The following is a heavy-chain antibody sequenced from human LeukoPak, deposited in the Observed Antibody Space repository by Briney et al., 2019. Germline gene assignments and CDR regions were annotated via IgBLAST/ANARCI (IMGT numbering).Heavy chain of an antibody. CDR3: ARQGSSSWYESAFDI. Sequence: PSETLSLTCTVSGGSISSYYWSWIRQPPGKGLEWIGYIYYSGSTNYNPSLKSRVTISVDTSKNQFSLKLSSVTAADTAVYYCARQGSSSWYESAFDIWGQGAMVTVSS. V-gene: IGHV4-59*08. D-gene: IGHD6-13*01. J-gene: IGHJ3*02. CDR2: IYYSGST. CDR1: GGSISSYY.